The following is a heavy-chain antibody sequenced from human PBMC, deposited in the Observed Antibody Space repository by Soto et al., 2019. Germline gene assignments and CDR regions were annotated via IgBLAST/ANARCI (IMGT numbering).Heavy chain of an antibody. CDR1: GGSISSGGYY. D-gene: IGHD6-13*01. V-gene: IGHV4-31*03. CDR3: AGVPLVAVAAAGTQVF. CDR2: IYYSGST. Sequence: PSETLSLTCTVSGGSISSGGYYWSWIRQHPGKGLEWSGDIYYSGSTYYNPSLKSRVTISVDTSKNQFSLKLSSVTAADAAVYYCAGVPLVAVAAAGTQVFWGQGTLVTVSS. J-gene: IGHJ4*02.